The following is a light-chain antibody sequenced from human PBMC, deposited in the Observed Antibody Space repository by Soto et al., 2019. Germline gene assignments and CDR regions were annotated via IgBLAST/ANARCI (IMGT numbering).Light chain of an antibody. V-gene: IGKV1-39*01. J-gene: IGKJ2*01. CDR3: QQSYSSPRT. CDR1: QRVSSS. CDR2: SAS. Sequence: DIQMTQPPSSLSASVGDRVTITCRASQRVSSSLNWYQQKPGEVPKLLIYSASRLQSGVPSRFSGSGSGTDFTLTISGLQREDVATYYCQQSYSSPRTFGQGTKLEI.